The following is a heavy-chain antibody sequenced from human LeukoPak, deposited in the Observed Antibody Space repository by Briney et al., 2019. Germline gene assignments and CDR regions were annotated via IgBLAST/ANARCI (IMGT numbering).Heavy chain of an antibody. CDR2: IYYSGST. CDR1: GGSISSGDYY. D-gene: IGHD1-26*01. CDR3: ARGWELLGFDY. J-gene: IGHJ4*02. V-gene: IGHV4-61*08. Sequence: SETLSLTCTVSGGSISSGDYYWSWIRQPPGKGLEWIGYIYYSGSTNYNPSLKSRVTISVDTSKNQFSLKLSSVTAADTAVYYCARGWELLGFDYWGQGTLVTVSS.